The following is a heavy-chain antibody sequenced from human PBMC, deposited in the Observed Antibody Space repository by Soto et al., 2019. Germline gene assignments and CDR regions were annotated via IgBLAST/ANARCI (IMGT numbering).Heavy chain of an antibody. CDR1: GFPFSPYW. CDR3: ARERALTVNTVKGMDV. Sequence: EVQLEESGGGLVQPGGSLRLSCAASGFPFSPYWMHWVRQDPGKGLVWVSHINSDGSETSYADSAKGRFTISRDNAKNTLYLQMNSLRAEDTAVYYCARERALTVNTVKGMDVWGQGTTVTVSS. D-gene: IGHD4-4*01. V-gene: IGHV3-74*01. CDR2: INSDGSET. J-gene: IGHJ6*02.